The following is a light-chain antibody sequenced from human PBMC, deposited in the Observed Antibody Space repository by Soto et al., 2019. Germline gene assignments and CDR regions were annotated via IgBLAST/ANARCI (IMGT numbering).Light chain of an antibody. CDR2: DND. Sequence: QSVLTQPPSVSAAPRQKGTISCSGSSSNIGSNSVCWYQQLPGTAPKLVIYDNDKRPSGIPDRFSGSKSGTSATLGITGLQTGDEADYYCGTWDSSLSVVVFGGGTKLTVL. V-gene: IGLV1-51*01. CDR3: GTWDSSLSVVV. J-gene: IGLJ2*01. CDR1: SSNIGSNS.